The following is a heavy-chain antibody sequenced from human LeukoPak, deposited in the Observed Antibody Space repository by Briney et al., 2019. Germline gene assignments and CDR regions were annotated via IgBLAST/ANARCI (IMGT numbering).Heavy chain of an antibody. D-gene: IGHD3-22*01. Sequence: RGSLRLSCAASGFTFSSYAMSWVRQASGKGLEWVSAISGSGGSTYYADSVKGRFTISRDNSKNTLYLQMNSLRAEDTAVYYCAKDHYDSSGYPGHFDYWGQGTLVTVSS. CDR3: AKDHYDSSGYPGHFDY. J-gene: IGHJ4*02. CDR1: GFTFSSYA. CDR2: ISGSGGST. V-gene: IGHV3-23*01.